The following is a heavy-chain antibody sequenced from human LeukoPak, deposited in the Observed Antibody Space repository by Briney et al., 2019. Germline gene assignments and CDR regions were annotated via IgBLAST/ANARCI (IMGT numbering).Heavy chain of an antibody. Sequence: GGSLRLSCAASGFTFSDYYMSWIRQAPGKGLEWVSYISSSGSTIYYADSVKGRFTISRDNAKNSLYLQMNSLRAEDTAVYYCASSQVIAPSDLDYWGQGTLVTVSS. D-gene: IGHD6-13*01. CDR1: GFTFSDYY. V-gene: IGHV3-11*01. CDR3: ASSQVIAPSDLDY. J-gene: IGHJ4*02. CDR2: ISSSGSTI.